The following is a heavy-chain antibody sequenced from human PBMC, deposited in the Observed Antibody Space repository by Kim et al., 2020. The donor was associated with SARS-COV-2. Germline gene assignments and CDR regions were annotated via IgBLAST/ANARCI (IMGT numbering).Heavy chain of an antibody. CDR3: ARDSSGVVTSPSWGMDV. V-gene: IGHV3-66*01. CDR2: IYSGGST. CDR1: GFTVSSNY. Sequence: GSLRLSCAASGFTVSSNYMSWVRQAPGKGLEWVSVIYSGGSTYYADSVKGRFTISRDNSKNTLYLQMNSLRAEDTAVYYCARDSSGVVTSPSWGMDVWGQGTTVTVSS. J-gene: IGHJ6*02. D-gene: IGHD3-3*01.